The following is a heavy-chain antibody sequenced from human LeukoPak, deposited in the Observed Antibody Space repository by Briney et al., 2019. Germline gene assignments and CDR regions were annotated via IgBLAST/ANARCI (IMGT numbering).Heavy chain of an antibody. CDR1: GFTFSSYS. Sequence: GGSLRLSCAASGFTFSSYSMNWVRQAPGKGLEWVSYISSSSTIYYADSVKGRFTISRDNAKNSLYLQMNSLRAEDTAVYYCARVGGVRGYYYGMDVWGQGTTVTVSS. V-gene: IGHV3-48*01. CDR3: ARVGGVRGYYYGMDV. D-gene: IGHD3-16*01. CDR2: ISSSSTI. J-gene: IGHJ6*02.